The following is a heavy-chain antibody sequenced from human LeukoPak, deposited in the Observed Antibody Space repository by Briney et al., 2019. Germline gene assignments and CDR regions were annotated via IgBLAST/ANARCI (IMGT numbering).Heavy chain of an antibody. CDR1: GGTFSSYA. V-gene: IGHV1-69*04. CDR3: ASGHLEWLSYFDY. J-gene: IGHJ4*02. CDR2: IIPILGIA. Sequence: SVKVSCKASGGTFSSYAISWVRQAPGQGLEWMGRIIPILGIANDAQKFQGRVTITADKSTSTAYMQLSSLRSEDTAVYYCASGHLEWLSYFDYWGQGTLVTVSS. D-gene: IGHD3-3*01.